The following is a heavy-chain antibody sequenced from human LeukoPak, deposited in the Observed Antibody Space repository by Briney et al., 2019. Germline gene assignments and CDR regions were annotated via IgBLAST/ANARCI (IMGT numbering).Heavy chain of an antibody. J-gene: IGHJ4*02. V-gene: IGHV3-30*18. Sequence: GRSLRLSCAASGFTFSSYGMHWVRQAPGKGLEWVAVVSYDGSNKYYADSVKGRFTISRDNSKNTLYLQMNSLRTEDAAVYYCAKDRLLGDSYYDNSGYGLDYWGQGTPVTVSS. CDR3: AKDRLLGDSYYDNSGYGLDY. CDR1: GFTFSSYG. D-gene: IGHD3-22*01. CDR2: VSYDGSNK.